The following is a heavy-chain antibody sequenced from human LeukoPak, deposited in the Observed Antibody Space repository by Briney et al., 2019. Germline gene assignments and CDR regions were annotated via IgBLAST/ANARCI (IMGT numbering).Heavy chain of an antibody. V-gene: IGHV4-39*07. CDR1: GGSISSSSYY. CDR2: IYYSGST. J-gene: IGHJ4*02. CDR3: ARDADTAMERTLFDY. Sequence: SETLSLTCTVSGGSISSSSYYWGWIRQPPGKGLEWIGSIYYSGSTYYNPSLKSRVTISVDTSKNQFSLKLSSVTAADTAVYYCARDADTAMERTLFDYWGQGTLVTVSS. D-gene: IGHD5-18*01.